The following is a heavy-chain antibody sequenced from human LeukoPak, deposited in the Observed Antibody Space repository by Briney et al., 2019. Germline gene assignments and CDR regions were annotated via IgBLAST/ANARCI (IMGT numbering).Heavy chain of an antibody. CDR2: LYHSGTT. J-gene: IGHJ5*02. CDR3: ARGISSSSWYPSWFDP. V-gene: IGHV4-39*07. D-gene: IGHD6-13*01. Sequence: PSETLSLTCTLSGGSITSSAFYWTWVRQSPGKGLQWITTLYHSGTTYYNPSLKSRVTTSVDASKNQFSLKLSSVTAADTAVYYCARGISSSSWYPSWFDPWGQGTLVTVSS. CDR1: GGSITSSAFY.